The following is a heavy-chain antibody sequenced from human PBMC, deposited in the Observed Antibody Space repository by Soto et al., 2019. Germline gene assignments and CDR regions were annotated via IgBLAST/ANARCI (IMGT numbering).Heavy chain of an antibody. CDR2: INPIVSMS. J-gene: IGHJ4*02. D-gene: IGHD3-10*01. V-gene: IGHV1-69*02. CDR1: GDTFSFYT. Sequence: GASLKVSCKASGDTFSFYTINWVRQAPGLGLEWVGRINPIVSMSNYAQKFQGRVSMTADKSTSTAYMELRSLRSDDTAMYFCAASYGSGYRAFDYWGQGALVTVSS. CDR3: AASYGSGYRAFDY.